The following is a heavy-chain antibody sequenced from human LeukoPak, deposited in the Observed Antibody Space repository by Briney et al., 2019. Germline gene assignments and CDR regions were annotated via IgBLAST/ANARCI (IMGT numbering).Heavy chain of an antibody. V-gene: IGHV1-69*05. D-gene: IGHD2-15*01. J-gene: IGHJ4*02. CDR3: ARGGYCSGSSCYSNHYFDY. CDR2: IIPIFGTA. Sequence: ASVKVSCKASGGTFSSYAISWVRQAPGQGLEWMGGIIPIFGTANYAQKFQGRVTITTDESTSTAYMELSSLRSEDTAVYYCARGGYCSGSSCYSNHYFDYWGQGTLVTVSS. CDR1: GGTFSSYA.